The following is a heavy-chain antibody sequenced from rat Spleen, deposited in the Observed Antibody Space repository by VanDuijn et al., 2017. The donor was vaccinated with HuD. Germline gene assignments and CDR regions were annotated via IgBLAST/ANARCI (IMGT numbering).Heavy chain of an antibody. CDR2: ISSGGGGT. CDR1: GFTFSTFP. Sequence: EVQLVESGGGLVQPGRSLKLSCAASGFTFSTFPMAWVRQAPKKGLEWVASISSGGGGTYYPDSVKGRFTISRDNAKSTLYLQMNSLRSEDTATYYCAGGAGYVLDAWGQGVMVTVSS. V-gene: IGHV5-46*01. J-gene: IGHJ2*01. CDR3: AGGAGYVLDA. D-gene: IGHD1-4*01.